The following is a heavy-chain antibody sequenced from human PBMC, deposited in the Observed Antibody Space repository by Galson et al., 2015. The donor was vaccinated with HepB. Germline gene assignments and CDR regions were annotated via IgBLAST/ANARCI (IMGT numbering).Heavy chain of an antibody. Sequence: SVKVSCKASGYTFTSYDINWVRQATGQGLEWMGWMNPNSGNTGYAQKFQGRVTMTRNTSISTAYMELSSLRSEDTAVYYCAKGGLRFLEWLLYVSPYYYYYYMDVWGKGTTVTVSS. J-gene: IGHJ6*03. CDR1: GYTFTSYD. D-gene: IGHD3-3*01. CDR3: AKGGLRFLEWLLYVSPYYYYYYMDV. CDR2: MNPNSGNT. V-gene: IGHV1-8*01.